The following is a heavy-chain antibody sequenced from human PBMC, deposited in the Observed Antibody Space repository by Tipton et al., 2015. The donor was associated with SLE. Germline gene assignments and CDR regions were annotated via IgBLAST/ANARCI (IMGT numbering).Heavy chain of an antibody. V-gene: IGHV4-39*01. D-gene: IGHD3/OR15-3a*01. CDR1: GGSITISHYY. Sequence: TLSLTCTVSGGSITISHYYWGRFRQPPGKGLGWSGSIYSSGSTYYNPSLKRRVTISVDTSKNQFSLKLRSVTAADTAVYYCARQRGYNYVLYNWFDPWGQGTLVTVSS. CDR2: IYSSGST. CDR3: ARQRGYNYVLYNWFDP. J-gene: IGHJ5*02.